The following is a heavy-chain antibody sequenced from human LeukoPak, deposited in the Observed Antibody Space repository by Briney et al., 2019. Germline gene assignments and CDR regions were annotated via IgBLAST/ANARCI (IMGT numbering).Heavy chain of an antibody. CDR3: ARAGSGSYGETYYFDY. CDR1: GFTFSSYG. D-gene: IGHD3-10*01. CDR2: IWYDGSNK. Sequence: PGGSLRLSCAASGFTFSSYGMHWVRQAPGKGLEWVAVIWYDGSNKYYADSVKGRFTISRDNAKNSLYLQMNSLRAEDTALYYCARAGSGSYGETYYFDYWGQGTLVTVSS. V-gene: IGHV3-33*01. J-gene: IGHJ4*02.